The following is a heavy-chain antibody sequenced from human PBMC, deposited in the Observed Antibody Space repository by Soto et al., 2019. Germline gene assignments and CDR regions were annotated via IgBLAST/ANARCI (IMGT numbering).Heavy chain of an antibody. CDR2: ISGSGGDYT. CDR1: GFTFSHYA. D-gene: IGHD2-2*01. Sequence: GGSLRLSCAASGFTFSHYALSWVRQPPGRGLEWVSAISGSGGDYTYYTDSVKGRFTISRDNSKNTLYLQMNSLRAEDTAVYYWAARDCGRASCYGALYSWGQGTLVTVSS. J-gene: IGHJ4*02. V-gene: IGHV3-23*01. CDR3: AARDCGRASCYGALYS.